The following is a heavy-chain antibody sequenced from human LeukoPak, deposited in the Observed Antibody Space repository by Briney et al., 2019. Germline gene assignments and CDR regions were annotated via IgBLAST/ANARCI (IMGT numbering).Heavy chain of an antibody. Sequence: PSETLSLTCTVSDDSISDYYRGWIRQPPGKGLEWIGYFHNSGTSTYNPSLKSRVTISADTSKNQFSLKLNSLTTADTAVYYCARVGGGNDAFDIWGQGTMVTVSS. D-gene: IGHD3-16*01. CDR2: FHNSGTS. CDR1: DDSISDYY. CDR3: ARVGGGNDAFDI. V-gene: IGHV4-59*01. J-gene: IGHJ3*02.